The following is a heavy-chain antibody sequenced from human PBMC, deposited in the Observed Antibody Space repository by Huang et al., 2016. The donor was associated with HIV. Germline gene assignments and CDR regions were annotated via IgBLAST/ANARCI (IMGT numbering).Heavy chain of an antibody. CDR1: GFTFSSYG. J-gene: IGHJ3*02. CDR2: IRYDGSNK. Sequence: QVQLVESGGGVVQPGGSLRLSCAASGFTFSSYGIHWVCQATGKGLEWVAFIRYDGSNKDYAESVKGRFTISRDNSKNKLYLKRNSLRAEDTAVYYCATDQNYYDSSGYYYEAFDIWGQGTMVTVSS. V-gene: IGHV3-30*02. CDR3: ATDQNYYDSSGYYYEAFDI. D-gene: IGHD3-22*01.